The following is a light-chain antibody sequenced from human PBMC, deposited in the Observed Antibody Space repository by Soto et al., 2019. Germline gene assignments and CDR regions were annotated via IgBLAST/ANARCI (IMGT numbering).Light chain of an antibody. V-gene: IGLV1-40*01. CDR1: SSNIGAGYD. J-gene: IGLJ1*01. CDR3: QSYDSRLSGYV. CDR2: GNS. Sequence: GAPGQRVTVSCTGGSSNIGAGYDVNWYQQLPGAAPKFLIYGNSNRPSGVPDRFSGSKSGTSASRAITGLQAEDEADYYCQSYDSRLSGYVFGTGTKVTVL.